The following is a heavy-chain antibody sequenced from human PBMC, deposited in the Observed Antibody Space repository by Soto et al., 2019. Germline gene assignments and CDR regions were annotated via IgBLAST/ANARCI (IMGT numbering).Heavy chain of an antibody. D-gene: IGHD3-22*01. CDR3: ARVGSASLMVVVIADH. Sequence: EVQVVESGGALVKPGRSLRLSCTTSGFTFGDYAMSWCRQAPGKGLEWVGFIRSKGYGGTTQYAASVKGRFTISRDDSESIAYLQMDSLKTEDTALYYCARVGSASLMVVVIADHWGQGTQVTVSS. CDR1: GFTFGDYA. CDR2: IRSKGYGGTT. V-gene: IGHV3-49*05. J-gene: IGHJ4*02.